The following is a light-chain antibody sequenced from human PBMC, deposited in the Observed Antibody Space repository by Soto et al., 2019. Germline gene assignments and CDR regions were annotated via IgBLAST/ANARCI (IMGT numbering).Light chain of an antibody. J-gene: IGLJ1*01. Sequence: QSALTQPPSASGSPGQSVAISCAETSSDVGGYNYVCWYQQHPGKAPKLMIYEVNKRPSGVPDRFSGSKSGNTASLTVTGLQAEDEADYYCSSYAGSSNVFGTGTKVTVL. CDR2: EVN. CDR3: SSYAGSSNV. V-gene: IGLV2-8*01. CDR1: SSDVGGYNY.